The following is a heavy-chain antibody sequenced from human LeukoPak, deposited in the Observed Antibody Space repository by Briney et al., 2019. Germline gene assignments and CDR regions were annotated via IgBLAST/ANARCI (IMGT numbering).Heavy chain of an antibody. V-gene: IGHV4-59*01. CDR2: IYYSGST. CDR1: GGSISSYY. J-gene: IGHJ4*02. CDR3: ARATAAGLDY. Sequence: SETLSLTCTVSGGSISSYYWSWIRQPPEKGLEWIGYIYYSGSTNYNPSLKSRVTISVDTSKNQFSLKLSSVTAADTAVYYCARATAAGLDYWGQGTLVTVSS. D-gene: IGHD6-13*01.